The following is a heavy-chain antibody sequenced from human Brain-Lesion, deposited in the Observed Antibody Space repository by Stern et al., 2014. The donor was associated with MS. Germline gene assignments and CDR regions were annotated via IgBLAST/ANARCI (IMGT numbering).Heavy chain of an antibody. CDR3: ARGTSSWLQRWFDP. Sequence: VQLVESGPGLVKPSETLSLTCSVSGDSISSSDNYWGWFRQPPGQGLEGIGTIYYSGSTYYAPSLKSRVTISGETSKNQLSLKLIAVTAGDTAVYYCARGTSSWLQRWFDPWGQGTLVTVSA. J-gene: IGHJ5*02. CDR2: IYYSGST. D-gene: IGHD6-13*01. CDR1: GDSISSSDNY. V-gene: IGHV4-39*01.